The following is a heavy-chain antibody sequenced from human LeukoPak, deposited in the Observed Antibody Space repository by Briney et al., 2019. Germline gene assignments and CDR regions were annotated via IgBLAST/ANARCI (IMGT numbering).Heavy chain of an antibody. V-gene: IGHV3-73*01. CDR1: GFTFSGSA. CDR3: TRLVGGDAFDI. J-gene: IGHJ3*02. CDR2: IRSKANGYTT. Sequence: GGSLKLSCAASGFTFSGSAMHWVRQAPGKGLEWVGRIRSKANGYTTAYGASVKGRFTISRDDLKRTTYVQMKSLKIEDTAVYYCTRLVGGDAFDIWGPGTMVTVSS. D-gene: IGHD2-15*01.